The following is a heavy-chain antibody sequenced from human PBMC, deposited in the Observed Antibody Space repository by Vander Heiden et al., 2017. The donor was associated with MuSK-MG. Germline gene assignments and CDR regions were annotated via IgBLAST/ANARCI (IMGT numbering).Heavy chain of an antibody. V-gene: IGHV3-23*04. D-gene: IGHD3-22*01. Sequence: EVQLAESGGGLVQPGGSLRLPCAAPGFTFSSYAMSWVRQAPGKGLEWVSAISGSGGSTYDTDAVKGRFTISRDNSKKTLDLKMKRLRAEDTAVCYYSKDPMTQEPFDPRGQGTMVTIYS. CDR1: GFTFSSYA. J-gene: IGHJ5*02. CDR2: ISGSGGST. CDR3: SKDPMTQEPFDP.